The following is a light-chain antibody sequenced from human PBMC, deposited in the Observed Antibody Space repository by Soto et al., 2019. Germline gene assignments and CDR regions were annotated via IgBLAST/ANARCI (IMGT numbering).Light chain of an antibody. CDR2: GAS. V-gene: IGKV3-15*01. CDR1: QSVTTN. CDR3: QQYHSWPHT. J-gene: IGKJ2*01. Sequence: ETVLTQSPATLSVSPGERATFSCKASQSVTTNLAWYQQKPGQVPRLLIYGASTRASGIPARFSGSGSGTEFTLSISSLQSEDFAICHCQQYHSWPHTFGQGTKLQIK.